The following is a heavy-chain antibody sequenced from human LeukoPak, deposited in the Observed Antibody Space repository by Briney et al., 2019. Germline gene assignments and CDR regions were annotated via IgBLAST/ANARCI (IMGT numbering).Heavy chain of an antibody. J-gene: IGHJ6*02. D-gene: IGHD2-21*02. V-gene: IGHV4-59*12. CDR1: GGSISSYY. Sequence: PSETLSLTCTVSGGSISSYYWSWIRQPPGKGLEWIGYIYDRGSTKYNPSLRSRVTISLDTSRNQFSLRLSSVTAADTAVYYCARLKGDRSGSYYYGMDVWGQGTTVTVSS. CDR2: IYDRGST. CDR3: ARLKGDRSGSYYYGMDV.